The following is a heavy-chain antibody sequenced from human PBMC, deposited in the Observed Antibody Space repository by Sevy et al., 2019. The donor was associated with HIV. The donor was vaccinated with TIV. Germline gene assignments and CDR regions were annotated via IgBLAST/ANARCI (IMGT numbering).Heavy chain of an antibody. CDR1: GFTFSDYY. J-gene: IGHJ4*02. Sequence: GSLRLSCAASGFTFSDYYMSWIRQAPGKGLEWISYISSSGSTTYYADSVKGRFTISRDNAKNSLYLQMNSLRPEDTAVYYCAKDLTGRYTSSSGDFDYWGQGTLVTVSS. D-gene: IGHD6-6*01. V-gene: IGHV3-11*04. CDR2: ISSSGSTT. CDR3: AKDLTGRYTSSSGDFDY.